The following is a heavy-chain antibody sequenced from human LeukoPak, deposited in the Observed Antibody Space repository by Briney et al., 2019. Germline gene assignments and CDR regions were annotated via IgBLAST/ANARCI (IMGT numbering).Heavy chain of an antibody. Sequence: PGGSLRLSCAASGFTFSSYGMHWVRQVPGKGLEWVGRIKSKSDGGTTDHAAPVKGRFNIFREEKKKNLNKQMDRQKTEETVLYYCSTLQHAAFDIWVQGTMVTVSS. CDR3: STLQHAAFDI. CDR2: IKSKSDGGTT. J-gene: IGHJ3*02. D-gene: IGHD6-13*01. CDR1: GFTFSSYG. V-gene: IGHV3-15*01.